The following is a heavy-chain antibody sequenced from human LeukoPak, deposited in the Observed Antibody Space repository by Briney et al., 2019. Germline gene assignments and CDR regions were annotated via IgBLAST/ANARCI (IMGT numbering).Heavy chain of an antibody. V-gene: IGHV3-7*03. Sequence: GGSLRLSCAASGFTFSGYWMTWVRQAPGKGLEWVANIKEDGGEGYYVDSVRGRFTISRDNAKNSLYLQMNSLRAEDTAVYYCARENCSSTSCPVGTFVYWGQGTLVTVSS. CDR3: ARENCSSTSCPVGTFVY. J-gene: IGHJ4*02. D-gene: IGHD2-2*01. CDR1: GFTFSGYW. CDR2: IKEDGGEG.